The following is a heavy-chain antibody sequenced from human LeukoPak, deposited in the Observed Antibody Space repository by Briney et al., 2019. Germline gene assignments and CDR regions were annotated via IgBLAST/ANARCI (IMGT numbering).Heavy chain of an antibody. Sequence: SETLSLTCTVSGGSISSYYWSWIRQPPGKGLEWIGYIYYSGSTNYNPSLKSRVTISVDTSKNQFSLKLSSVTAADTAMYYCARQGRSQAFDYWGQGTLVTVSS. CDR3: ARQGRSQAFDY. CDR2: IYYSGST. D-gene: IGHD3-3*01. V-gene: IGHV4-59*08. CDR1: GGSISSYY. J-gene: IGHJ4*02.